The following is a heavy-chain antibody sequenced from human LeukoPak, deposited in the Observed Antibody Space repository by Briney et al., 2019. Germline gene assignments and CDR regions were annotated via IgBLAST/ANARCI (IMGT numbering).Heavy chain of an antibody. CDR3: ARQLYSDSSA. D-gene: IGHD3-22*01. CDR1: VFSIITTYY. J-gene: IGHJ3*01. V-gene: IGHV4-38-2*01. CDR2: VFHSGST. Sequence: SETLSLTCDVSVFSIITTYYWGWIRQPPGKGLEGMGRVFHSGSTYYNPALKRRLPIHVDKSKNQFSLKLSSVTAADTAVYYCARQLYSDSSAWGQGTMVSVSS.